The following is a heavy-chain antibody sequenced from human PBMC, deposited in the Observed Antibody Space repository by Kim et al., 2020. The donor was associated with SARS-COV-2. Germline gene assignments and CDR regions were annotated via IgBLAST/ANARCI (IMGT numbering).Heavy chain of an antibody. CDR2: IYWDDDK. D-gene: IGHD6-13*01. CDR1: GFSLSTSGVG. J-gene: IGHJ6*02. CDR3: AHHPGYSSSWHKDYYDYYGRDV. Sequence: SGPTLVNPTQTLTLTCTFSGFSLSTSGVGVGWIRQPPGKALEWLALIYWDDDKRYSPSLKSRLTITKDTSKNQVVLTMTNMDPVDTATYYCAHHPGYSSSWHKDYYDYYGRDVGGQGTTVTVS. V-gene: IGHV2-5*02.